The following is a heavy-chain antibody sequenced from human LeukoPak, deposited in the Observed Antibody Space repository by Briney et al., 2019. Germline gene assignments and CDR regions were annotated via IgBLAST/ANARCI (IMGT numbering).Heavy chain of an antibody. CDR1: GGSISSSSYY. CDR3: ARMSSFGELLGDYNWFDP. D-gene: IGHD3-10*01. CDR2: IYYSGST. Sequence: SETLSLTCTVSGGSISSSSYYWGWIRQPPGKGLEWIGSIYYSGSTYYNPSLKSRVTISVDTSKNQFSLKLSSVTAADTAVYYCARMSSFGELLGDYNWFDPWGQGTLVTVSS. J-gene: IGHJ5*02. V-gene: IGHV4-39*01.